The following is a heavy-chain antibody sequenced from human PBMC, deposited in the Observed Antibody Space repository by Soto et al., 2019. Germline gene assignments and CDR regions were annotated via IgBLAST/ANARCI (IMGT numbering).Heavy chain of an antibody. CDR2: IYYSGST. V-gene: IGHV4-39*01. CDR1: GGSISSSSYY. CDR3: ARRAGGWTQRGFDP. Sequence: SETLSLTCTVSGGSISSSSYYWGWIRQPPGKGLEWIGSIYYSGSTYYNPSLKSRVTISVDTSKNQFSLKLSSVTAADTAVYYCARRAGGWTQRGFDPWGQGTLVTVSS. D-gene: IGHD6-19*01. J-gene: IGHJ5*02.